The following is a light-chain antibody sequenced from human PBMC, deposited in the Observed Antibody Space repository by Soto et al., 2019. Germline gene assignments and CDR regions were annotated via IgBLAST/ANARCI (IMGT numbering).Light chain of an antibody. Sequence: QAVVTQERSLTVSPGGTVTLTCGSSTXAVTNGHYPYWFQQKPGQAPRTLIYDTTNRHSWTPARFSGSLLGGKAAPTLSGAQPEDEAEYYCLLSYNGPYVFGTGTKVIVL. V-gene: IGLV7-46*01. CDR2: DTT. CDR3: LLSYNGPYV. CDR1: TXAVTNGHY. J-gene: IGLJ1*01.